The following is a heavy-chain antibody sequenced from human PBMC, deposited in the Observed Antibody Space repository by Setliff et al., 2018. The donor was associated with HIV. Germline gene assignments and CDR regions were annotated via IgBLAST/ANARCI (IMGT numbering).Heavy chain of an antibody. D-gene: IGHD1-7*01. CDR3: ARGHTWNYYGGDYFDY. CDR1: GGSVTDYF. V-gene: IGHV4-59*02. CDR2: IYSSGNT. J-gene: IGHJ4*02. Sequence: SETLSLTCTVSGGSVTDYFWNWIRQPPGKGLEWIGYIYSSGNTNYNPSLESRVSISLDTSKNQFSLRLSSVTATDTAVYYCARGHTWNYYGGDYFDYWGQGSQVTV.